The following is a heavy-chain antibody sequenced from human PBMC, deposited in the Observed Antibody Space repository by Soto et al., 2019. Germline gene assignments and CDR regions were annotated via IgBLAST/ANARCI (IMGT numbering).Heavy chain of an antibody. CDR2: IFYRGST. CDR3: ARHKTTMLTVVSAFDP. CDR1: GDSITRSNFY. V-gene: IGHV4-39*02. D-gene: IGHD3-22*01. Sequence: SETLSLTCTVSGDSITRSNFYWGWIRQPPGKGLEWLGSIFYRGSTFYNPALKSRVTFSVDTSKNHFSLKLSSVTAADPAVYYCARHKTTMLTVVSAFDPWGQGTRVTVSS. J-gene: IGHJ5*02.